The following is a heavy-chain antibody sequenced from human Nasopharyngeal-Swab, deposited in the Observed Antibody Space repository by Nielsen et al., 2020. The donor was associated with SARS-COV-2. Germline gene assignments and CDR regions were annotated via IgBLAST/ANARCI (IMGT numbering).Heavy chain of an antibody. D-gene: IGHD3-3*01. CDR3: ARILTIFGVVASYYFDY. Sequence: SETLPLTCTVSGGSISSYYWSWIRQPPGKGLEWIGYIYYSGSTNYNPSLKSRVTISVDTSKNQFSLKLSSVTAADTAVYYCARILTIFGVVASYYFDYWGQGTLVTVSS. J-gene: IGHJ4*02. CDR2: IYYSGST. CDR1: GGSISSYY. V-gene: IGHV4-59*01.